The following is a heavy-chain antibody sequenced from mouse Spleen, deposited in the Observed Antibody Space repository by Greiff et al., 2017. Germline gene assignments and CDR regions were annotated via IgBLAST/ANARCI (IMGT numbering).Heavy chain of an antibody. CDR3: ARLYYGSSYDIDYYAMDY. J-gene: IGHJ4*01. V-gene: IGHV2-6*03. Sequence: QVQLKESGPGLVAPSQSLSITCTVSGFSLTSYGVHWVRQPPGKGLEWLVVIWSDGSTTYNSALKSRLSISKDNTKSQVFLRMNSLQTDDTAMYYCARLYYGSSYDIDYYAMDYWGQGTSVTVSS. D-gene: IGHD1-1*01. CDR2: IWSDGST. CDR1: GFSLTSYG.